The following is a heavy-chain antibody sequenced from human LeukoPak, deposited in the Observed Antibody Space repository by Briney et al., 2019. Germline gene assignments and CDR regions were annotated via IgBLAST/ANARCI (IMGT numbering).Heavy chain of an antibody. CDR2: IYYSGST. D-gene: IGHD1-1*01. CDR3: ARDGSGTFDY. V-gene: IGHV4-59*01. CDR1: GGSFSGYY. Sequence: PSETLSLTCAVYGGSFSGYYWSWIRQPPGKGLEWIGCIYYSGSTNYNPSLRSRVTISLDTSKNQFSLKLTSLTAADTAVYYCARDGSGTFDYWGQGTLVTVSS. J-gene: IGHJ4*02.